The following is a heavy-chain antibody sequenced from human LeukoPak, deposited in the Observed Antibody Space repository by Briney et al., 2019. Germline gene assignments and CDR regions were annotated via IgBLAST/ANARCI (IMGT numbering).Heavy chain of an antibody. CDR1: GGTFSSYA. J-gene: IGHJ6*02. D-gene: IGHD2-21*02. V-gene: IGHV1-69*13. CDR3: ARDEGDFAPPYPTYYGMDV. Sequence: SVKVSCKASGGTFSSYAISWVRQAPGQGLEWMGGIIPIFGTANYAQKFQGRVTITADESTSTAYMELSSLRSEDTAVYYCARDEGDFAPPYPTYYGMDVWGQGTTVTVSS. CDR2: IIPIFGTA.